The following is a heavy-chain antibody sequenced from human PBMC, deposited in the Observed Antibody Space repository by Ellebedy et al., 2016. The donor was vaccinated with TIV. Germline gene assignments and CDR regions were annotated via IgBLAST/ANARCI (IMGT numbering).Heavy chain of an antibody. CDR3: ATKTYYYDSSAFEI. V-gene: IGHV1-3*01. J-gene: IGHJ3*02. Sequence: AASVKVSCKASGYTFTSYAMHWVRQAPGQRLEWMGWINAGNGNTKYSQKFQGRVTITRDTSTSTVYMELSSLRSEDTAVYYCATKTYYYDSSAFEIWGQGTMVTVSS. D-gene: IGHD3-22*01. CDR1: GYTFTSYA. CDR2: INAGNGNT.